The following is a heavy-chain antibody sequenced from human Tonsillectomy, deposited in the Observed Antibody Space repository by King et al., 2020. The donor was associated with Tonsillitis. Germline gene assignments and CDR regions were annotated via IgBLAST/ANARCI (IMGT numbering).Heavy chain of an antibody. Sequence: VQLVESGGNLLQPGGSLRLSCAASGFIFSTYSMNWVRQAPGKGLEWISYIISNSDTIYYADSVKGRFTVSRDNAKNSLYLQMNSLRAEDTAVYYCARNSGPDYWGQGTLVTVSS. V-gene: IGHV3-48*01. CDR1: GFIFSTYS. D-gene: IGHD5-12*01. J-gene: IGHJ4*02. CDR2: IISNSDTI. CDR3: ARNSGPDY.